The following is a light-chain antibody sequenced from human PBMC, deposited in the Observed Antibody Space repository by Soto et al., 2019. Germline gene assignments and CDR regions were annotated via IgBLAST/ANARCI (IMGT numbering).Light chain of an antibody. V-gene: IGKV3-15*01. CDR2: GAS. J-gene: IGKJ1*01. CDR3: QQYHNWRQT. Sequence: EIVITQCPATLSWSPGESAIHSCGASRSVSSNLAWYQQKPGQAPRLLIYGASTRATGIPARFSGSGSGTEFTLTISIQHSEDFAVYYCQQYHNWRQTFGQGTNVDIK. CDR1: RSVSSN.